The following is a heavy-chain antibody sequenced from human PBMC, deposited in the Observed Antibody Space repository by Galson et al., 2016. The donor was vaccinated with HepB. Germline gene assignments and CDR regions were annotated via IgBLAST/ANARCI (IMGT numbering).Heavy chain of an antibody. J-gene: IGHJ4*02. Sequence: SLRLSCAASGFTFSRIAMHWVRQAPGKGLKWVSSISSSSSYLYYADSVKGRFSISRDNAKNTLYLQMNSLRAEDTAVYYCARDGDAYNFDYWGQGTLVTVSS. CDR2: ISSSSSYL. CDR3: ARDGDAYNFDY. D-gene: IGHD5-24*01. V-gene: IGHV3-21*01. CDR1: GFTFSRIA.